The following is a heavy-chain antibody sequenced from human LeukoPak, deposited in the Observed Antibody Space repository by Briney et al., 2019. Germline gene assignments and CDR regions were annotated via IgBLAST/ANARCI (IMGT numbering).Heavy chain of an antibody. J-gene: IGHJ3*02. CDR2: ITTSDGNT. CDR3: ARLPSIAVAGLDDAFDI. D-gene: IGHD6-19*01. Sequence: GGSLRLSCAASGFTFSSYTMSWVRQAPGKGLEWVSTITTSDGNTYYADSVKGRFTVSRDNAKNSLYLQMNSLRDEDTAVYYCARLPSIAVAGLDDAFDIWGQGTMVTVSS. V-gene: IGHV3-23*01. CDR1: GFTFSSYT.